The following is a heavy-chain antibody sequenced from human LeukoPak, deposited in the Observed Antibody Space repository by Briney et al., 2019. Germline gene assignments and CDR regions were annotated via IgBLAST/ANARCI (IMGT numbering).Heavy chain of an antibody. Sequence: SETLSLTCAVSGGSISSSNWWSWVRPPPGKGLEWIGEIYHSGSTNYNPSLKSRVTISVDKSKNQFSLKLSSVTAADTAVYYCASLDTAYDAFDIWGQGTMVTVSS. D-gene: IGHD5-18*01. CDR1: GGSISSSNW. V-gene: IGHV4-4*02. CDR3: ASLDTAYDAFDI. J-gene: IGHJ3*02. CDR2: IYHSGST.